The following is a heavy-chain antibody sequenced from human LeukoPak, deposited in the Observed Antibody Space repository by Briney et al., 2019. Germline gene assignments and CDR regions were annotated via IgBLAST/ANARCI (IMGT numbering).Heavy chain of an antibody. V-gene: IGHV4-61*02. CDR2: IYTSGST. CDR3: ARDMNYLGLYYFDY. Sequence: SETLSLTCTVSGGSISSGSYYWSWIRQPAGKGLEWIGRIYTSGSTNYNPSLKSRVTISVDTSKNQFSLKLSSVTAADTAVYYCARDMNYLGLYYFDYWGQGTLVTVSS. CDR1: GGSISSGSYY. D-gene: IGHD1-7*01. J-gene: IGHJ4*02.